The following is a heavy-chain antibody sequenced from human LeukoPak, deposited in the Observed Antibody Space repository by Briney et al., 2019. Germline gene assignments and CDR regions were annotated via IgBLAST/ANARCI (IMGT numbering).Heavy chain of an antibody. V-gene: IGHV4-39*01. D-gene: IGHD6-13*01. Sequence: PSETLSLTCTVSGGSISSRSYYWGWIRQPPGKGLEWIGSIYFSGSTFYNPTLKSRVTISVDTSKNRFSLKLRSVTAADSAVYYCARHRSTMGSAGIVDYWGQGTLVTVSS. J-gene: IGHJ4*01. CDR3: ARHRSTMGSAGIVDY. CDR2: IYFSGST. CDR1: GGSISSRSYY.